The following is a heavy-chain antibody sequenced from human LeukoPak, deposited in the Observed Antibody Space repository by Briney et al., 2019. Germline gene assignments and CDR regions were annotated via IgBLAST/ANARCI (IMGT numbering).Heavy chain of an antibody. CDR3: ARDRRAVAVYFDY. CDR1: GFTFSSYS. J-gene: IGHJ4*02. V-gene: IGHV3-21*01. Sequence: PGGSLRLPCAASGFTFSSYSMNWVRQAPGKGLEWDSSISSSSSYIYYADSVKGRFTISRDNAKNSLYLQMNSLRPEDTAVYYCARDRRAVAVYFDYWGQGTLVTVSS. D-gene: IGHD6-19*01. CDR2: ISSSSSYI.